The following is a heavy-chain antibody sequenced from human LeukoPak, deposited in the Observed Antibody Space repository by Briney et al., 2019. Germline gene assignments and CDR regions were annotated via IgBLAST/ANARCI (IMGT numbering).Heavy chain of an antibody. CDR1: GFTFSSYA. CDR2: ISGSGSST. J-gene: IGHJ4*02. CDR3: AIHRGYTSSFDY. D-gene: IGHD6-19*01. V-gene: IGHV3-23*01. Sequence: GGSLILSCAASGFTFSSYAMSWVRQAPGKGLEWVSTISGSGSSTYYADSVKGRSTISRDNSKNTLYLQMNSLRAEDTAVYYCAIHRGYTSSFDYWGQGTLVTVSS.